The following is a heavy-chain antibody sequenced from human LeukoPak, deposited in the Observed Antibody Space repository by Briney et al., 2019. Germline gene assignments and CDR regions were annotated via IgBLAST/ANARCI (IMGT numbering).Heavy chain of an antibody. CDR3: ARSIYGVGPFDY. D-gene: IGHD6-6*01. Sequence: KPSETLSLTCTVSGYSISSAYYWGWIRQPPGRGLEWIGNIYHSGSTYYNPSLKSRVSISVDTSKNQFSLKLSSVTAADTAVYYCARSIYGVGPFDYWGQGTLVTVFS. J-gene: IGHJ4*02. CDR2: IYHSGST. V-gene: IGHV4-38-2*02. CDR1: GYSISSAYY.